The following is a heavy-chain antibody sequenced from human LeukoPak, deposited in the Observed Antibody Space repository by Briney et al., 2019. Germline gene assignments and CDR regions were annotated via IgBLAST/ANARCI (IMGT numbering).Heavy chain of an antibody. V-gene: IGHV3-9*01. CDR1: GFTFDDYA. Sequence: GRSLRLSCAASGFTFDDYAMHWVRQAPGKGLEWVSGISWNSGSIGYADSVKGRFTISRDNAKNSLYLQMNSLRAEDTAVYYCARLFGPTSDYYYMDVWGKGTTVTVSS. D-gene: IGHD2/OR15-2a*01. CDR3: ARLFGPTSDYYYMDV. J-gene: IGHJ6*03. CDR2: ISWNSGSI.